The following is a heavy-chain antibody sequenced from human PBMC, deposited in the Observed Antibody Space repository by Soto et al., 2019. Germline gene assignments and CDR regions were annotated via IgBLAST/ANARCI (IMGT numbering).Heavy chain of an antibody. V-gene: IGHV3-23*01. J-gene: IGHJ4*02. D-gene: IGHD3-10*01. CDR1: GFTFSSYD. CDR3: AKERYASGSYPTFDY. CDR2: LSAGGGST. Sequence: EVQLLESGGGLVQPGGSLTLSCAASGFTFSSYDMNWVRQAPGKGLEWYSGLSAGGGSTYYADSVKGRFTISRDNSKNTLYLQMHSLRAEDTSLYYCAKERYASGSYPTFDYWGQGTLVTVSS.